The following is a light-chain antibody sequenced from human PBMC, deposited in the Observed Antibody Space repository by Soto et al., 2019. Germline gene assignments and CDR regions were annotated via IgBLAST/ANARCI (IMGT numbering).Light chain of an antibody. CDR3: QQRGNWPPTWT. J-gene: IGKJ1*01. Sequence: EIVLTQSPATLSFYPGERATLSGRASQSIGYYLAWYQEKPGQAPRLLIYDASIRATGIPARFSGSWSGTDFTLTSNGLEPEDSAVYYCQQRGNWPPTWTFGQGTTVEIK. CDR2: DAS. CDR1: QSIGYY. V-gene: IGKV3-11*01.